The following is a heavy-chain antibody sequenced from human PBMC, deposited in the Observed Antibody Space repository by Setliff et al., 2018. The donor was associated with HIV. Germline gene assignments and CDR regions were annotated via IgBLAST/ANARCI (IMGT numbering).Heavy chain of an antibody. D-gene: IGHD1-26*01. J-gene: IGHJ6*03. CDR2: VYYTGST. CDR1: GGSIGSYY. Sequence: SETLSLTCIVSGGSIGSYYWSWIRQSPGKGLEWIGYVYYTGSTNYNPSLTSRVTIGVDTSKNQFSLKLTSVTAADAAVYYCARRRPPPSGLYSAYYMDVGGTGTTVTVSS. V-gene: IGHV4-59*08. CDR3: ARRRPPPSGLYSAYYMDV.